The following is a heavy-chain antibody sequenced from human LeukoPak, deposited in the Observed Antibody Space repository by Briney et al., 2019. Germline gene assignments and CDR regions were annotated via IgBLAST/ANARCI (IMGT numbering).Heavy chain of an antibody. V-gene: IGHV3-38-3*01. Sequence: GGSLRLSCAASGFSFENYNMSWVRQAPGKGLEWVSSISGGSTYYADSRKGRFTISRDNSKNTLHLQMNSLRAEDTAVYYCARRSGAYSHPYDYWGQGTLVTVSS. D-gene: IGHD4/OR15-4a*01. CDR1: GFSFENYN. CDR2: ISGGST. J-gene: IGHJ4*02. CDR3: ARRSGAYSHPYDY.